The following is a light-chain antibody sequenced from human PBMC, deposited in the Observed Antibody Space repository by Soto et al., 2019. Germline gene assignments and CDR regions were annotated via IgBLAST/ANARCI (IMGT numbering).Light chain of an antibody. V-gene: IGKV1-12*01. CDR2: AAS. J-gene: IGKJ5*01. Sequence: DIQMTQSPSSVSASVGDRFTITCLSSEDISTWLAWYQQKPWKAPKLLIYAASSLQSGVPSRFSGSGSGTDFTLTISSLQHEDFANYYCQHADSFHLTTFGQGTRLEIK. CDR1: EDISTW. CDR3: QHADSFHLTT.